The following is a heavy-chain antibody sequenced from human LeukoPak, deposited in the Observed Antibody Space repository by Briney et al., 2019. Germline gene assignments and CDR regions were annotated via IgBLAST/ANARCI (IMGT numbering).Heavy chain of an antibody. CDR3: AREHAEAFDI. V-gene: IGHV3-21*01. J-gene: IGHJ3*02. CDR2: IGSSSSSI. CDR1: GFTFSSYS. D-gene: IGHD2-2*01. Sequence: GGSLRLSCAASGFTFSSYSMNWVRQAPGKGLEWVSSIGSSSSSIYYADSVKGRFTISSDNAKNSLYLQMNSLRADDTAVYYCAREHAEAFDIWGQGTVVTVSS.